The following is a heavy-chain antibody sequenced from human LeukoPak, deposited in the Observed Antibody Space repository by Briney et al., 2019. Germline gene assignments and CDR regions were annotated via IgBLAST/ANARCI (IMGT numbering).Heavy chain of an antibody. D-gene: IGHD2-2*03. CDR1: GFTFNVYS. V-gene: IGHV3-48*02. CDR2: ISSSLDSNI. J-gene: IGHJ4*02. CDR3: AKDSHWILFDD. Sequence: PGGSLRLSCAASGFTFNVYSMNWVRQAPGKGLEWVSFISSSLDSNIYYADSVKGRFTISRDNAKNSLYLQMNSLRDEDTAVYYCAKDSHWILFDDWGQGTLVTVSS.